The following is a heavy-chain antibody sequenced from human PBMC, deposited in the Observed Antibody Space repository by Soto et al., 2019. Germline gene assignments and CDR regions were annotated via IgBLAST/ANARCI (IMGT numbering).Heavy chain of an antibody. Sequence: GGSLRLSCAASGFTFSGYAMSWVRQAPGKGLEWVSTISGSGGSTYYADSVKGRFTASRDNSKNTLYLQMNSLRAEDTAVYYCANSYSNYPKKAYYYGMDVWGQGTTVTVSS. CDR2: ISGSGGST. V-gene: IGHV3-23*01. D-gene: IGHD4-4*01. J-gene: IGHJ6*02. CDR1: GFTFSGYA. CDR3: ANSYSNYPKKAYYYGMDV.